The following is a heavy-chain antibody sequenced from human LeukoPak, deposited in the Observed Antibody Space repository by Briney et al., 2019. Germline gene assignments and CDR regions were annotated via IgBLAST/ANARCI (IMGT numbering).Heavy chain of an antibody. CDR3: TRDSYCSSTSCYRGHFDS. Sequence: GGSLRLSCAASGFSFSTYNMNWVRQAPGKGLEWASSITTSSTYIDYADSMKGRFTISRDNAKKSLYLQMNSLRAEDTAVYYCTRDSYCSSTSCYRGHFDSWGQGTLVTVSS. J-gene: IGHJ4*02. V-gene: IGHV3-21*01. CDR2: ITTSSTYI. CDR1: GFSFSTYN. D-gene: IGHD2-2*01.